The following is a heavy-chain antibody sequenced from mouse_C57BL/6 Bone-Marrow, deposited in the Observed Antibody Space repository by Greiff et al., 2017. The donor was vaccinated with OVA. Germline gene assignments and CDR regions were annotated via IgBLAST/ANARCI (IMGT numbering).Heavy chain of an antibody. Sequence: QVQLQQSGAELARPGASVKLSCKASGYTFTSSGISWVKQRTGQGLEWIGEIYPRSGNTYYNETFKGKATLTASKSSSTSYMDLRSLPSAVSAVFFGESITTVGCAYWGQGTLVTVSA. V-gene: IGHV1-81*01. D-gene: IGHD1-1*01. CDR2: IYPRSGNT. CDR1: GYTFTSSG. CDR3: ESITTVGCAY. J-gene: IGHJ3*01.